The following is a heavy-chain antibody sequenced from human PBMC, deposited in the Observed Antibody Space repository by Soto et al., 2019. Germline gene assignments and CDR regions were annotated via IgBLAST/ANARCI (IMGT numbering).Heavy chain of an antibody. CDR3: ARGSNWHNWFDP. CDR1: GGSISSYY. CDR2: IYYNGST. V-gene: IGHV4-59*01. J-gene: IGHJ5*02. Sequence: PSETLSLTCTVSGGSISSYYWSWIRQPPGKGLEWIGYIYYNGSTNYNPSLKSRVTISVDASKNQFSLKLNSVTAADTAVYSCARGSNWHNWFDPWGQGTQVTVS. D-gene: IGHD3-10*01.